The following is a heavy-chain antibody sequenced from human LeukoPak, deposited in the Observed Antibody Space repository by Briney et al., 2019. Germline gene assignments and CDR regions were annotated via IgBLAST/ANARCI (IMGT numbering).Heavy chain of an antibody. CDR3: ATNSSSWYIDQ. Sequence: GGSLRLSCAASGFTFSSYAMTWVRQAPGKGLQWVSDISGNGYSIYYADSLKGRFTISRDNSKGTLYLQMNSLRAEDTAVYYCATNSSSWYIDQWGQGTLVTVSS. D-gene: IGHD6-13*01. V-gene: IGHV3-23*01. CDR1: GFTFSSYA. CDR2: ISGNGYSI. J-gene: IGHJ4*02.